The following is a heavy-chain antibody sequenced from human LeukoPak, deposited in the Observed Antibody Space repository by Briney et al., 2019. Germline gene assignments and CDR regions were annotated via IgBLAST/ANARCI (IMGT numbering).Heavy chain of an antibody. J-gene: IGHJ4*02. D-gene: IGHD1-26*01. CDR3: ARGPSLHRGSYRDFDY. V-gene: IGHV4-34*01. CDR2: INHSGST. CDR1: GGSFSGYY. Sequence: TSETLSLTCAVYGGSFSGYYWSWIRQPPGKGLEWIGEINHSGSTNYNPSLKSRVTISVDTSKNQFSLKLSSVTAADTAVYYCARGPSLHRGSYRDFDYWGQGTLVTVSS.